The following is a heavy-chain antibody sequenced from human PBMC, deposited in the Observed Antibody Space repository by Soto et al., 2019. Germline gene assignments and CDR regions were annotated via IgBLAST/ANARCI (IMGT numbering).Heavy chain of an antibody. Sequence: QVQLVESGGGVVQPGRSLRLSCAASGFTFSSYGMHWVRQAPGKGLEWVAVISYDGSNKYYADSVKRRFTISRDNSKNTXYXIMNSLRAEDTAVYYCAKEPGRYSSSWYTGENWFDPWGQGTLVTVSS. D-gene: IGHD6-13*01. CDR3: AKEPGRYSSSWYTGENWFDP. V-gene: IGHV3-30*18. CDR1: GFTFSSYG. CDR2: ISYDGSNK. J-gene: IGHJ5*02.